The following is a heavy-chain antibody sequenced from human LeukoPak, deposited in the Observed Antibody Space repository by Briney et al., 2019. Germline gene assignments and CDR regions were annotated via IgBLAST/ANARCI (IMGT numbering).Heavy chain of an antibody. CDR1: GGSISSGSYY. CDR2: IYTRGST. J-gene: IGHJ6*02. CDR3: ARARVVVVAADYYYNGMDV. Sequence: PSQTLSLTCTVSGGSISSGSYYWSWIRQPAGKGLEWIGHIYTRGSTDYNPSLESRVTISVDTPKNQFSLRLRSVAAADTAVYYCARARVVVVAADYYYNGMDVWGQGTTVTVSS. V-gene: IGHV4-61*09. D-gene: IGHD2-15*01.